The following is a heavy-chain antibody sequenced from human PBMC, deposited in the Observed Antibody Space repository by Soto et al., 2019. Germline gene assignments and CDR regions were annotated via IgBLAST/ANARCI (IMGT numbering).Heavy chain of an antibody. J-gene: IGHJ4*02. CDR3: ARHPGITIFGVVGSSVDY. Sequence: EVQLVQSGAEVKKPGESLRISCKGSGYSFTSYWISWVRQMPGKGLEWMGRIDPSDSYTNYSPSFQGHVTISADKSISTAYLQWSSLKASDTAMYYCARHPGITIFGVVGSSVDYWGQGTLVTVSS. D-gene: IGHD3-3*01. CDR2: IDPSDSYT. V-gene: IGHV5-10-1*03. CDR1: GYSFTSYW.